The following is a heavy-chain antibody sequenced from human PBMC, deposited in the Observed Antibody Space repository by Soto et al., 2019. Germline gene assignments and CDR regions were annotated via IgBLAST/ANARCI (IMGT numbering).Heavy chain of an antibody. V-gene: IGHV1-69*01. CDR2: IVPVFSTG. CDR1: VGTFRNSA. Sequence: QVQLVQSGAEVKKPGSSVKVSCTASVGTFRNSAFSWVRQAAGQGLEWMGGIVPVFSTGEYAQKFQGRVTIFADESTRTVYMELSSLRSEDTAVYYCAKEDGYRSRAFDHWGQGTLVTVSS. J-gene: IGHJ4*02. D-gene: IGHD6-25*01. CDR3: AKEDGYRSRAFDH.